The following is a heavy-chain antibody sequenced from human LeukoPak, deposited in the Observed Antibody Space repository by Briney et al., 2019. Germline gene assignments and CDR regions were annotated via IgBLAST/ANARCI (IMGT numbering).Heavy chain of an antibody. Sequence: GGSLRLSCAASGFTFSSYAMHWVRQAPGKGLEWVAVISYDGSNKYYADSVKGRFTISRDNSKNTLYLQMNSLRAEDTAVYYCARDLDSSGSFDYWGQGTLVTVYS. J-gene: IGHJ4*02. V-gene: IGHV3-30*04. D-gene: IGHD6-19*01. CDR3: ARDLDSSGSFDY. CDR1: GFTFSSYA. CDR2: ISYDGSNK.